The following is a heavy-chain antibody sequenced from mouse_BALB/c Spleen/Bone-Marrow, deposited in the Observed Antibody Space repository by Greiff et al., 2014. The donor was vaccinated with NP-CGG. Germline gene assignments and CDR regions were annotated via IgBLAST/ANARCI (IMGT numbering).Heavy chain of an antibody. D-gene: IGHD2-4*01. CDR1: GFNIKDIY. V-gene: IGHV14-3*02. J-gene: IGHJ2*01. CDR3: ASYHYGYYFDY. CDR2: IDPANGNI. Sequence: VTLKESGAELVKPGASVKLSCTASGFNIKDIYMHWVKQRPEQGLEWIGRIDPANGNIKYDPKFQGKATITADTSSNTAYLQLSRLTSEDTAVYYCASYHYGYYFDYWGQGTTLTVSS.